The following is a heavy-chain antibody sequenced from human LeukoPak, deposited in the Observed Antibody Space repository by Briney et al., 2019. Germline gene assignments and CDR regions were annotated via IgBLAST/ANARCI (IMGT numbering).Heavy chain of an antibody. Sequence: PSETLSLTCAVYGGSFSGYYWSWIRQPPGKGLEWIGFIYHSGSTYYNPSLKSRVTISVDTSKNQFSLKLSSVTAADTAVYYCARARSFIKPDFDYWGQGTLVTVSS. J-gene: IGHJ4*02. V-gene: IGHV4-34*01. CDR1: GGSFSGYY. D-gene: IGHD1-14*01. CDR3: ARARSFIKPDFDY. CDR2: IYHSGST.